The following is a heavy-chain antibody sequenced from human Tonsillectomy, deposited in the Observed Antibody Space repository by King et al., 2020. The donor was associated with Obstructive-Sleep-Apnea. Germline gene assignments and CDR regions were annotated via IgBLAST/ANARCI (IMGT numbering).Heavy chain of an antibody. CDR3: ARSGSDAFDV. CDR1: GGSFGGFY. CDR2: INHSGNT. D-gene: IGHD3-3*01. Sequence: VQLQQWGAGLLKPSETLSLTCAVYGGSFGGFYWHWLRQPPGKGLECIGEINHSGNTDYTPSLKRRVTISLDTSKNQFSLRLNSVTAADTAVYYCARSGSDAFDVWGQGTTVTVSS. J-gene: IGHJ3*01. V-gene: IGHV4-34*01.